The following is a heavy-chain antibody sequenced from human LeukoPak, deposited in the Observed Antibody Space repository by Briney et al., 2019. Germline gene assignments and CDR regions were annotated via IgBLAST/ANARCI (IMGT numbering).Heavy chain of an antibody. D-gene: IGHD2-2*01. Sequence: SETLSLTCAVYGGSFSGHYWSWIRQPPGKGLEWIGEINHSGSTNYNPSLKSRVTISVDTSKNQFSLKLGSVTAADTGVYYCARGQYRRDYWGQGTLVTVSS. CDR3: ARGQYRRDY. V-gene: IGHV4-34*01. CDR2: INHSGST. J-gene: IGHJ4*02. CDR1: GGSFSGHY.